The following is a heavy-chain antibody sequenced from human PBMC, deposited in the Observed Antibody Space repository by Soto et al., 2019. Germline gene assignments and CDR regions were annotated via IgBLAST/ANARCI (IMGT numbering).Heavy chain of an antibody. CDR2: IGTAGDT. CDR3: ARLSPKGMVV. J-gene: IGHJ6*02. Sequence: PGGSLRLSCAASGFTFSNYDMHWVRQATGKGLEWVSAIGTAGDTYYPGSVKGRFTISSENAKNSLYLQMNSLRAWDTAVYYCARLSPKGMVVWDQGTMLKASS. CDR1: GFTFSNYD. V-gene: IGHV3-13*01.